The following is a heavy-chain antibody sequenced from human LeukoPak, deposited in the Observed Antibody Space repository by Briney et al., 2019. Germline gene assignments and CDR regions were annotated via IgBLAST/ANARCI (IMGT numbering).Heavy chain of an antibody. V-gene: IGHV3-23*01. Sequence: QPGGSLRLSCAASGFSFSSYAMSWVRQAPGKGLEWVSAVSGGGDTTYTADSVKGRFTISRDNSKNTIYLQMNTLITEDTALYYCAGISYSGTWPVGYWGQGTLVTVTA. CDR2: VSGGGDTT. CDR3: AGISYSGTWPVGY. J-gene: IGHJ4*02. D-gene: IGHD6-6*01. CDR1: GFSFSSYA.